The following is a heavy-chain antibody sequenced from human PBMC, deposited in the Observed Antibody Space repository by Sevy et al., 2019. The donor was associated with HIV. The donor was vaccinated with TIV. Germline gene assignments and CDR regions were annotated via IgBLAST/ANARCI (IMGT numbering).Heavy chain of an antibody. D-gene: IGHD2-2*01. CDR2: IKRDGSEK. J-gene: IGHJ6*02. CDR1: GFSYSNYW. Sequence: GGSLRLSCAASGFSYSNYWMSWVRQAPGKGLEWVANIKRDGSEKYYVASVKGRFTISRDNVKKSLYLQMNSLRVEDTVVYYCARDCSSTTCLWGLDVWGQGTTVTVSS. CDR3: ARDCSSTTCLWGLDV. V-gene: IGHV3-7*03.